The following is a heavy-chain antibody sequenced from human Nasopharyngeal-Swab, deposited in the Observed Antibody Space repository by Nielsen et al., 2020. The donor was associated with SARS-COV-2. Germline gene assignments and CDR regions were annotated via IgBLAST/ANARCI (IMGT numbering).Heavy chain of an antibody. CDR1: GGSISSYY. D-gene: IGHD4-17*01. CDR3: ARGATVTTFYYYGTDV. V-gene: IGHV4-59*01. J-gene: IGHJ6*02. CDR2: IYYSGST. Sequence: SETLSLTCTVSGGSISSYYWSWIRQPPGKGLEWIGYIYYSGSTNYNPSLKSRVTISVDTSKNQFSLKLSSVTAADTAVYYCARGATVTTFYYYGTDVWGQGTTVTVSS.